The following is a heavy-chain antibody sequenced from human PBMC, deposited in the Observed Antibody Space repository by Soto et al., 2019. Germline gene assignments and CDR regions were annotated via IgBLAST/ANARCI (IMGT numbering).Heavy chain of an antibody. D-gene: IGHD2-15*01. J-gene: IGHJ3*01. CDR3: ARHMWIKDIVAYDAFDV. CDR1: NGSISSAIYY. Sequence: NPSETLSLTCTVSNGSISSAIYYWGWIRQPPGKALEWIGSIYHSGSTYYNPSLQGRVTISLDTSKNHFSLRMSSVTAADTAVYYCARHMWIKDIVAYDAFDVWDQGTMVTVSS. CDR2: IYHSGST. V-gene: IGHV4-39*02.